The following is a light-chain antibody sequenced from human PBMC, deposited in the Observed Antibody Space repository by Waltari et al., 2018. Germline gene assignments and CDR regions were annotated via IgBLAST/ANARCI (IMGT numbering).Light chain of an antibody. V-gene: IGKV4-1*01. CDR3: HQYYSTPQT. Sequence: DIVLTQSPDSLAVSLGERATINCKSSQSVLYNSDNRNFLAWYQQKPGHPPQLFIYWASTRESGVPDRFSGSGSATDFTLTISSLQAEDVAVYYCHQYYSTPQTFGQGTKLEIK. CDR1: QSVLYNSDNRNF. CDR2: WAS. J-gene: IGKJ2*01.